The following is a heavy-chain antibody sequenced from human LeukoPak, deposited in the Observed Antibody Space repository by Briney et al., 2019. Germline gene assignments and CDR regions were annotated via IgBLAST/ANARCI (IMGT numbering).Heavy chain of an antibody. CDR2: VTGGGGAT. CDR3: AKATYSSSWNLYFDF. D-gene: IGHD6-13*01. J-gene: IGHJ4*02. Sequence: GGSLRLSCAASGFTFRNYAMSWVRQAPGKGLEWVSAVTGGGGATFYADSVKGRFTISTDNSKNTVFLHMNSPRAEDTAVYYCAKATYSSSWNLYFDFWGQGTLVTVSS. V-gene: IGHV3-23*01. CDR1: GFTFRNYA.